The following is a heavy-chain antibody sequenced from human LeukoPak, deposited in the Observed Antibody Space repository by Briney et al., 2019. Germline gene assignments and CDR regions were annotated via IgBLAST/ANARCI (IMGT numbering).Heavy chain of an antibody. V-gene: IGHV1-18*01. CDR2: ISPYNGNT. J-gene: IGHJ6*03. CDR1: GYTFTSYG. D-gene: IGHD2-2*01. Sequence: ASVKVSCKASGYTFTSYGISWVRQAPGQGLEWMGWISPYNGNTDYAQKLQGRVTMATDTSTSTAYMELRSLRAEDTALYYCAREVSVGYSYYMDVWGKGTTVTISS. CDR3: AREVSVGYSYYMDV.